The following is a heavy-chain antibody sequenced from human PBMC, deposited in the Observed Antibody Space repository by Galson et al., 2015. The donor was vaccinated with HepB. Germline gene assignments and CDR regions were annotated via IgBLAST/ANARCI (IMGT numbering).Heavy chain of an antibody. CDR2: INPIFGTT. CDR1: GGTFNTYA. Sequence: SVKVSCKASGGTFNTYAISWVRQAPGQGLEWMGGINPIFGTTTHTQKFQGRVTITRDTSASTAYMELSSLRSEDTAVYYCARERQYYDFWSGYYLDAFDIWGQGTMVTVSS. J-gene: IGHJ3*02. CDR3: ARERQYYDFWSGYYLDAFDI. V-gene: IGHV1-69*05. D-gene: IGHD3-3*01.